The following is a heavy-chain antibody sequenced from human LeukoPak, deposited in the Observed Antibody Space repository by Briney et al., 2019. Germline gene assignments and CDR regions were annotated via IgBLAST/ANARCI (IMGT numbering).Heavy chain of an antibody. V-gene: IGHV1-2*02. J-gene: IGHJ5*02. D-gene: IGHD1-1*01. CDR2: INPNSGGT. CDR3: AREELQPDTYGGWFDP. CDR1: GYTFTGYY. Sequence: ASVKVSCKASGYTFTGYYMHWVRQATGQGLGWMGWINPNSGGTNYAQKFQGRATMTRDTSISTAYMELSRLRSDDTAVYYCAREELQPDTYGGWFDPRGQGTLVTVSS.